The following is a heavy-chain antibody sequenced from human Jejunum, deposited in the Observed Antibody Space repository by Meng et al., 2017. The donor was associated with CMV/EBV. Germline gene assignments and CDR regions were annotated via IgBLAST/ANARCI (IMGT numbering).Heavy chain of an antibody. J-gene: IGHJ4*02. CDR2: IYSDGTT. CDR1: GFTVSNNY. V-gene: IGHV3-66*01. D-gene: IGHD5-12*01. CDR3: ARARGYTTSGSFDC. Sequence: LESGGGLGQPGGSLRLSCAVSGFTVSNNYMTWVRQAPGKGLEWISIIYSDGTTYYADSVKGRFTISRDISKNTLYLQMTSLRADDTAVYYCARARGYTTSGSFDCWGQGTLVTVSS.